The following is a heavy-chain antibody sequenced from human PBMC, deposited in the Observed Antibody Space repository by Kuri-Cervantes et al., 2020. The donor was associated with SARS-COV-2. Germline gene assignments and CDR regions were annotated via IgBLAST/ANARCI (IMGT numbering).Heavy chain of an antibody. CDR1: GYTLTELS. CDR3: ARSSGYYRRWYFDL. Sequence: ASVKVSCKVSGYTLTELSMHWVRQAPGKGLEWMGGFDPEDGETIYAQKFQGRVTMTEDTSTDTAYTELSSLRSEDTAVYYCARSSGYYRRWYFDLWGRGTLVTVSS. D-gene: IGHD3-22*01. CDR2: FDPEDGET. J-gene: IGHJ2*01. V-gene: IGHV1-24*01.